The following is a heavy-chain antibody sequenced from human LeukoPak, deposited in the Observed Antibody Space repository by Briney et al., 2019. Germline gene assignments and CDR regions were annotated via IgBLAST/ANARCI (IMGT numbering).Heavy chain of an antibody. CDR2: ISGSGGSA. V-gene: IGHV3-23*01. CDR1: GFTFSSYA. J-gene: IGHJ4*02. Sequence: GGSLRLSCAASGFTFSSYAMSWVRQAPGKGLEWVSAISGSGGSAYYGDSVKGRFTISRDKSKSTLYLQMNSLRAEDTAVYYCAKLYCSSTSCSYDYWGQGTLVTVSS. CDR3: AKLYCSSTSCSYDY. D-gene: IGHD2-2*01.